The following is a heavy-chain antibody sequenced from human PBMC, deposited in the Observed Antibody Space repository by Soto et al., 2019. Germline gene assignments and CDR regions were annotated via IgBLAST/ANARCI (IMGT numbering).Heavy chain of an antibody. CDR2: ISSSGSTI. CDR1: GFTFSSYE. V-gene: IGHV3-48*03. Sequence: GGSLRLSCAASGFTFSSYEMNWVRQAPGKGLEWVSYISSSGSTIYYADSVKGRFTISRDNAKNSLYLQMNSLRAEDTAVYYCARPLAREIAFDYWGQGTLVTVSS. D-gene: IGHD2-21*01. J-gene: IGHJ4*02. CDR3: ARPLAREIAFDY.